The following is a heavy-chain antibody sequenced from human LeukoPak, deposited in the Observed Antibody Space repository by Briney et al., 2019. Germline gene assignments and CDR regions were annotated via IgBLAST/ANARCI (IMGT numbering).Heavy chain of an antibody. CDR3: ARLTTVHPYYYYYYMDV. J-gene: IGHJ6*03. Sequence: GGSLRLSCAASGFTFSSYSMNWVRQAPGKGLEWVSYISSSSSYIYYADSVKGRFTISRDNAKNSLYLQMNSLRAEDTAVYYCARLTTVHPYYYYYYMDVWGKGTTVTVSS. D-gene: IGHD4-17*01. V-gene: IGHV3-21*05. CDR1: GFTFSSYS. CDR2: ISSSSSYI.